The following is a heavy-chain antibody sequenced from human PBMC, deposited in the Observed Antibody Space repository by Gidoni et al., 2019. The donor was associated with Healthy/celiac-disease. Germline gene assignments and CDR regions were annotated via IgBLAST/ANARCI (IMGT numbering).Heavy chain of an antibody. CDR3: AGGIQLWFRGPEYFQH. V-gene: IGHV4-34*01. Sequence: QVQLQQWGAGLLKPSETLSLTCAVYGGSFSGYYWSWIRQPPGKGLEWIGEINHSGSTNYNPSLKSRVTISVDTSKNQFSLKLSSVTAADTAVYYCAGGIQLWFRGPEYFQHWGQGTLVTVSS. J-gene: IGHJ1*01. CDR1: GGSFSGYY. CDR2: INHSGST. D-gene: IGHD5-18*01.